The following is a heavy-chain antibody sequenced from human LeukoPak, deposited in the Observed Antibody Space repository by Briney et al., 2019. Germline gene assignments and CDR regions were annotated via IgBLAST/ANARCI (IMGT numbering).Heavy chain of an antibody. J-gene: IGHJ5*02. V-gene: IGHV4-34*01. CDR2: INHSGST. Sequence: PSETLSLTCAVYGGSFSGYYWSWIRQPPGKGLEWIGEINHSGSTNYNPSLTSRVTISVDTSKNQFSLKLSSVTAADTAVYYCARSIARSPRGWFDPWGQGTLVTVSS. CDR1: GGSFSGYY. CDR3: ARSIARSPRGWFDP. D-gene: IGHD3-10*01.